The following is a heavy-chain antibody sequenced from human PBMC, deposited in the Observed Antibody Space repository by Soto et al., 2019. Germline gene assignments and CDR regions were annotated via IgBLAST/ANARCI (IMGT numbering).Heavy chain of an antibody. CDR3: AKDGGGGQHIAAAGTYVWYYFDY. Sequence: QVQLVESGGGVVQPGRSLRLSCAASGFTFSSYGMHWVRQAPGKGLEWVAVISYDGSNKYYADSVKGRFTISRDNSKNPLYLQMNSLRAEDTAVYYCAKDGGGGQHIAAAGTYVWYYFDYWGQGTRVNVSS. D-gene: IGHD6-13*01. V-gene: IGHV3-30*18. J-gene: IGHJ4*02. CDR2: ISYDGSNK. CDR1: GFTFSSYG.